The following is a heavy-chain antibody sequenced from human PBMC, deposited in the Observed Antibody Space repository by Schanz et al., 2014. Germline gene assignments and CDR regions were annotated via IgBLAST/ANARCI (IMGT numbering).Heavy chain of an antibody. Sequence: QVQLVQSGTQVKKPGASVKVSCKASGYTLSAYSLHWVRQAPGQGLEWMGWISAYNGNTNYAQKLQGRVTMTTDTSANTAYMELRSLRSDDTAHYYCVRVPSRDVSFDLWGRGTLVTVSS. V-gene: IGHV1-18*01. CDR1: GYTLSAYS. CDR3: VRVPSRDVSFDL. J-gene: IGHJ2*01. D-gene: IGHD3-16*01. CDR2: ISAYNGNT.